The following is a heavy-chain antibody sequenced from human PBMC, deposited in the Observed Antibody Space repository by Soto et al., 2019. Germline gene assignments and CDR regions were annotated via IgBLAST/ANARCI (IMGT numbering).Heavy chain of an antibody. CDR3: AKRFIVVVPAAIRAGCCYYYYGMDV. D-gene: IGHD2-2*02. CDR2: ISAYNGNT. V-gene: IGHV1-18*01. J-gene: IGHJ6*02. CDR1: GYTFTSYG. Sequence: ASVKVSCKASGYTFTSYGISWVRQAPGQGLEWMGWISAYNGNTNYAQKLQGRVTMTTDTSTSTAYMELRSLRSDDTAVYYCAKRFIVVVPAAIRAGCCYYYYGMDVWGQGTTVTVSS.